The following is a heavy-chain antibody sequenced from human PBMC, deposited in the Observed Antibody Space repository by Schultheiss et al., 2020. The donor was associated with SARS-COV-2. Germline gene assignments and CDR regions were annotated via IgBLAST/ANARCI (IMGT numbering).Heavy chain of an antibody. Sequence: GGSLRLSCAASGFTVSSNYMSWVRQAPGKGLEWVSVIYSGGSTYYADSVKGRFTISRDNSKNTLYLQMNSLRAEDTAVYYCARDLGQLLWFEPTSGAGDVWGQGTTVTVSS. V-gene: IGHV3-53*01. D-gene: IGHD3-10*01. CDR2: IYSGGST. J-gene: IGHJ6*02. CDR3: ARDLGQLLWFEPTSGAGDV. CDR1: GFTVSSNY.